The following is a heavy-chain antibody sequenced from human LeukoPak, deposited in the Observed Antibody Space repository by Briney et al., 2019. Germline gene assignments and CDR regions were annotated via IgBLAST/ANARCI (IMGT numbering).Heavy chain of an antibody. V-gene: IGHV3-21*04. CDR1: GFTFSSYN. Sequence: GGSLRLPCAASGFTFSSYNMNWVRQAPGKGLEWVSSISSSSSYIYYADSVKGRFTISRDNAKNSLYLQMNSLRAEDTAVYYCARDGTAVGINYDYWSQGTLVTVSS. J-gene: IGHJ4*02. CDR2: ISSSSSYI. CDR3: ARDGTAVGINYDY. D-gene: IGHD6-13*01.